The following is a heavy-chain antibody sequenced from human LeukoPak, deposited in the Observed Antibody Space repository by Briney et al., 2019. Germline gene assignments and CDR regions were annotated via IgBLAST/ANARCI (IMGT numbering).Heavy chain of an antibody. D-gene: IGHD6-19*01. CDR2: FNSDGSNT. J-gene: IGHJ4*02. V-gene: IGHV3-74*01. CDR3: AREGTLAEFDY. CDR1: GLTFRCYG. Sequence: GGFLRLYCAASGLTFRCYGMHWVRQSPGKGLVWVSRFNSDGSNTRYADSVKGRFTISRDNAKNTLYLQMNSLRAEDTAVYYCAREGTLAEFDYWGQGTLVTVSS.